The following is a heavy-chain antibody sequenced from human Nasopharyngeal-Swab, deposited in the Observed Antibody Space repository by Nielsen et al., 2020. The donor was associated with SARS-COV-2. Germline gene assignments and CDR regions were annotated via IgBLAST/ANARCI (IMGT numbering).Heavy chain of an antibody. CDR1: GFTFSDYY. CDR2: ISSSGSTI. CDR3: APFWSGYYDYYYVMDV. J-gene: IGHJ6*02. Sequence: GASLKISCAASGFTFSDYYMSWIRQAPGKGLEWVSYISSSGSTIYYADSVKGRFTISGDNAKNSLYLQMNSLRAEDTAVYYCAPFWSGYYDYYYVMDVWGQGTTVTVSS. D-gene: IGHD3-3*01. V-gene: IGHV3-11*01.